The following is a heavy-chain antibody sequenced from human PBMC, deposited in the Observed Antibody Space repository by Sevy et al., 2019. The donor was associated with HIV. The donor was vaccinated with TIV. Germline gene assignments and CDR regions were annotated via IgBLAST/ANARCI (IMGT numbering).Heavy chain of an antibody. V-gene: IGHV3-30*02. CDR1: GFTLSDSG. CDR2: IQVDGREK. J-gene: IGHJ5*02. Sequence: GGSLRLSCAASGFTLSDSGVHWVRQAPGKGLEWVAFIQVDGREKFYTDSVKGRFTISRDSSKNTVYLQMNSLGGEDTAVYYGAKRPTAAWGQGTLVTVSS. CDR3: AKRPTAA.